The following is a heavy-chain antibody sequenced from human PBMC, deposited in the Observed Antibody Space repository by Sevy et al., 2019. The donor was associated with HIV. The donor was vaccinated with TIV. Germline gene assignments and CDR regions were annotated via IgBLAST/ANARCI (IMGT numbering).Heavy chain of an antibody. V-gene: IGHV1-18*01. Sequence: GVSVKVSCKTSGYSFNMYGISWVRQAPGQGLERMGWISAYTRDTGYRQLFRGRVTMTTDASTNTAYMELRRLTSDDTAVYYYAGHRPQGVLIIPGSGYHYGADFWGQGTMVTVSS. J-gene: IGHJ6*02. CDR2: ISAYTRDT. CDR1: GYSFNMYG. CDR3: AGHRPQGVLIIPGSGYHYGADF. D-gene: IGHD3-3*01.